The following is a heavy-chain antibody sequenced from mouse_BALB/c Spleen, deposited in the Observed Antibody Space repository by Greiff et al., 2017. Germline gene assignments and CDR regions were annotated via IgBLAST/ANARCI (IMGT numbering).Heavy chain of an antibody. D-gene: IGHD2-1*01. Sequence: EVQLQQSGAELVKPGASVKLSCTASGFNIKDTYMHWVKQRPEQGLEWIGRIDPANGNTKYDPKFQGKATITADTSSNTAYLPLSSLTSEDTAVYYCARRGGNYFLYAMDYWGQGTSVTVSS. J-gene: IGHJ4*01. CDR3: ARRGGNYFLYAMDY. CDR2: IDPANGNT. CDR1: GFNIKDTY. V-gene: IGHV14-3*02.